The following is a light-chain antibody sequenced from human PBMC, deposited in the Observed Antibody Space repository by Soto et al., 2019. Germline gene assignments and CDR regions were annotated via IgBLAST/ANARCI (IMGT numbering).Light chain of an antibody. V-gene: IGLV2-8*01. CDR1: SSDVGSYTF. Sequence: QSVLTQPPSASGSPGQSVTISCTGTSSDVGSYTFVSWYQQYPGKAPKVLIYDVNKRPSGVPDRFSGSKSGNTASLTVSGLQSDDEADYFCSSYAGNNNVVFGGGTKVTVL. J-gene: IGLJ2*01. CDR2: DVN. CDR3: SSYAGNNNVV.